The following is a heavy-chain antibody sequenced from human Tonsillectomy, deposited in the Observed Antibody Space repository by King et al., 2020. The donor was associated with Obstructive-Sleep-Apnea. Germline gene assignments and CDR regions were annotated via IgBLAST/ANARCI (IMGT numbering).Heavy chain of an antibody. CDR1: GGSISSYY. V-gene: IGHV4-59*01. CDR3: ARSITMVRGPWFDP. J-gene: IGHJ5*02. Sequence: QLQESGPGLVKPSETLSLTCTVSGGSISSYYWSWIRQPPGKGLEWIGYIYYSGSTNYNPSLESRVTISVDTSKNQFSLKLSSVTAADTAVYYCARSITMVRGPWFDPWGQGTLVTVSS. CDR2: IYYSGST. D-gene: IGHD3-10*01.